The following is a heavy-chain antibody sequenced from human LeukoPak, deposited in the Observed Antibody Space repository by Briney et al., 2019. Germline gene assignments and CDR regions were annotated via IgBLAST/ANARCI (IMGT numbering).Heavy chain of an antibody. CDR3: ARDYDSSGYYYDY. Sequence: GGSLRLSCAASGFTFSTCGMHWVRQAPGKGLEWVAVIWYDGSNQYYADSVKGRFTISRDNSKNTLYLQMNSLRAEDTAVYYCARDYDSSGYYYDYWGQGTLVTVSS. CDR2: IWYDGSNQ. V-gene: IGHV3-33*01. D-gene: IGHD3-22*01. J-gene: IGHJ4*02. CDR1: GFTFSTCG.